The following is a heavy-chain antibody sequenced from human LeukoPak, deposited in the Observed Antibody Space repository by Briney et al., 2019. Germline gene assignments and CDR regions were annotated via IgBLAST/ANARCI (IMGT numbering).Heavy chain of an antibody. CDR2: INTNTGNP. V-gene: IGHV7-4-1*02. CDR1: GYTFTSYA. Sequence: ASVTVSCKASGYTFTSYAMNWVRQAPGQGLEWMGWINTNTGNPTYAQGFTGRFVLSLDTSVSTACLQISSLKAEDTAVYYCARGSHSGYDRQTIDYWGQGTLVTVSS. J-gene: IGHJ4*02. D-gene: IGHD5-12*01. CDR3: ARGSHSGYDRQTIDY.